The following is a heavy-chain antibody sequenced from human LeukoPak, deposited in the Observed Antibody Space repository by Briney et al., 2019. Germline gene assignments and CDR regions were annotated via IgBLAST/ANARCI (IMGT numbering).Heavy chain of an antibody. CDR1: GGSISSYY. J-gene: IGHJ4*02. V-gene: IGHV4-59*08. CDR3: AGHYDSSGYLFDY. Sequence: ASETLSLTCTVSGGSISSYYWSWIRQPPGKGLEWIGYIYYSGSTNYNPSLKSRVTISVDTSKNQFSLKLSSVTAADTAVYYCAGHYDSSGYLFDYWGQGTLVTVSS. D-gene: IGHD3-22*01. CDR2: IYYSGST.